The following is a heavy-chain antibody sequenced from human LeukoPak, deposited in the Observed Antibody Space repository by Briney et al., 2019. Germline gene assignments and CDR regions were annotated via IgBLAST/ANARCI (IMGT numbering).Heavy chain of an antibody. J-gene: IGHJ6*03. CDR2: INPSGGST. CDR1: GYTFTSYY. D-gene: IGHD1-1*01. Sequence: GASVKVSCKASGYTFTSYYMHWVRQAPGQGLEWMGIINPSGGSTSYAQKFQGRVTMTRDMSTSTVYMELSSLRSEDTAVYYCARDWNDYYYYMGVWGKGTTVTVSS. CDR3: ARDWNDYYYYMGV. V-gene: IGHV1-46*01.